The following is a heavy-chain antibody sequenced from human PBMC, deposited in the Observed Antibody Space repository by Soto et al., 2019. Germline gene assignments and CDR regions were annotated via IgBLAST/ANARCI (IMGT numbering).Heavy chain of an antibody. J-gene: IGHJ3*02. CDR1: GFTFSSYE. Sequence: PGGSLRLSCAASGFTFSSYEMNWVRQAPGKGLEWVSYISSSGSTIYYADSVKGRFTISRDNAKTSLYLQMNSLRAEDTAVYYCARGTGIAAAGKGPADAFDIWGQGTMVTVSS. V-gene: IGHV3-48*03. CDR2: ISSSGSTI. CDR3: ARGTGIAAAGKGPADAFDI. D-gene: IGHD6-13*01.